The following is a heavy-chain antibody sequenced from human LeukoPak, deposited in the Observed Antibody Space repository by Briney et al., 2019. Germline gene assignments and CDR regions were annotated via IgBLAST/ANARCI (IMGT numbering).Heavy chain of an antibody. CDR3: ARDEAYYYDSSGYPTAAYYFDY. J-gene: IGHJ4*02. CDR2: INWNGGST. CDR1: GFTFDDYG. Sequence: PGGSLRLSCAASGFTFDDYGMSWVRQAPGRGLEWVSGINWNGGSTGYADSVKGRFTISRDNAKNSLYLQMNSLRAEDTALYYCARDEAYYYDSSGYPTAAYYFDYWGQGTLVTVSS. V-gene: IGHV3-20*04. D-gene: IGHD3-22*01.